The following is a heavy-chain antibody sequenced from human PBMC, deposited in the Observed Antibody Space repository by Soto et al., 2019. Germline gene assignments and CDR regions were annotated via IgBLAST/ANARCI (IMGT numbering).Heavy chain of an antibody. CDR2: IYYTGTT. CDR1: GDSISSTY. Sequence: QVQLQESGPGLVKPSETLSLTCTVSGDSISSTYWTWIRQPPGKGLEWIGLIYYTGTTYYNPSLESRVTISVDTSKNQFSLSLRSVTATDTAVYYCARRDRRGYYFSWGQGTLVTVSS. V-gene: IGHV4-59*03. CDR3: ARRDRRGYYFS. J-gene: IGHJ5*02. D-gene: IGHD3-22*01.